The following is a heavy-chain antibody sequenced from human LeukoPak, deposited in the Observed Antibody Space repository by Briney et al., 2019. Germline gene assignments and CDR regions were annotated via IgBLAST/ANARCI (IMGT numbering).Heavy chain of an antibody. CDR3: AKLFSGSQTPSYYFDY. Sequence: RASVKVSCKASGGTFSSYAISWVRQAPGQGLEWMGRIIPILGIANYAQKFQGRVTITADKSTSTAYMELSSLRSEDTAVYYCAKLFSGSQTPSYYFDYWGQGTLVTASS. CDR1: GGTFSSYA. V-gene: IGHV1-69*04. CDR2: IIPILGIA. D-gene: IGHD2-15*01. J-gene: IGHJ4*02.